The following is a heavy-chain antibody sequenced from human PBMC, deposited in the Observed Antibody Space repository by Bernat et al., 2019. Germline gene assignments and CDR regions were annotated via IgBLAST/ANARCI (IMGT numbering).Heavy chain of an antibody. Sequence: EVQLVESGGGLVQPGGSLRLSCAASGFTFSNYAMSWVRQAPGKGLEWVSSISGSGTSTYYADSVKGRFTISRDNSKNTLYLQMNSLRAEDTAVYYCASKYCSGGTCYWGQGTLVTVSS. J-gene: IGHJ4*02. CDR1: GFTFSNYA. CDR2: ISGSGTST. V-gene: IGHV3-23*04. D-gene: IGHD2-15*01. CDR3: ASKYCSGGTCY.